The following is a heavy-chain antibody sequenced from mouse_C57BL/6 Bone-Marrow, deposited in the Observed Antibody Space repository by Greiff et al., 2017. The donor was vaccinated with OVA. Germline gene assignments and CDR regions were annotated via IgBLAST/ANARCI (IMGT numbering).Heavy chain of an antibody. Sequence: QVQLQQSGPELVKPGASVKISCKASGYSFTSYYIHWVKQRPGQGLEWIGWIYPGSGNTKYNEKFKGKATLTADTSSSTAYMQLSSLTSEDSAVYYCARHAEVYGNYGYYFDYWGQGTTLTVSS. D-gene: IGHD2-1*01. CDR2: IYPGSGNT. CDR1: GYSFTSYY. V-gene: IGHV1-66*01. J-gene: IGHJ2*01. CDR3: ARHAEVYGNYGYYFDY.